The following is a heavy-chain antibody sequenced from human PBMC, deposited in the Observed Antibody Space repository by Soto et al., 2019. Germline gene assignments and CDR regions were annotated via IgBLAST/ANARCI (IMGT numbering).Heavy chain of an antibody. CDR3: ARVMIYGPNHFDY. CDR2: IYSGGAR. D-gene: IGHD3-16*01. CDR1: GFTVSSNY. J-gene: IGHJ4*02. V-gene: IGHV3-53*01. Sequence: PGGSLRLSCAASGFTVSSNYISWVRQAPGKGLEWVATIYSGGARHYADSVQGRFTISRDISKNMVYLQMNSLRAEDTAMYYCARVMIYGPNHFDYWGQGTLVTVS.